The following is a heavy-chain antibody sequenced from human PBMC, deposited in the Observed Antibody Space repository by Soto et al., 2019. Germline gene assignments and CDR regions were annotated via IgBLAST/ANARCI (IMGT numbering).Heavy chain of an antibody. CDR2: TYYRSRWYN. V-gene: IGHV6-1*01. CDR1: GDSVSSNSAA. J-gene: IGHJ6*03. D-gene: IGHD1-7*01. Sequence: SQTLSLTCAISGDSVSSNSAAWNWIRPSPSRGLEWLGRTYYRSRWYNDYAVSVKSRITVNPDTSKNQFSLHLNSVTPEDTAVYYCVGTTSLQWYYMDVWDKGTTVTVSS. CDR3: VGTTSLQWYYMDV.